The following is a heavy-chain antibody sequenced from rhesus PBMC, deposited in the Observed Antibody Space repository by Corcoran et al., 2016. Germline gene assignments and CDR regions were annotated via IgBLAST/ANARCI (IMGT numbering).Heavy chain of an antibody. D-gene: IGHD5-30*01. CDR1: GYSISSNY. J-gene: IGHJ4*01. CDR2: IYGSSGIT. V-gene: IGHV4-147*01. Sequence: QVQLQESGPGLVKPSETLSLTCAVSGYSISSNYWSWIRQPPGKGLEWIGYIYGSSGITYYNPSLKSRVTISTDTSKNQFSLKLSSVTAADTAVYYCARGQGYSGYSYFDYWGQGVLVTVSS. CDR3: ARGQGYSGYSYFDY.